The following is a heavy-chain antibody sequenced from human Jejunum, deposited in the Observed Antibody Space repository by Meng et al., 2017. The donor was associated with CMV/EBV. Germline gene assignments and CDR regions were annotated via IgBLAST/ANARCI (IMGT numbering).Heavy chain of an antibody. CDR2: ISYSGRTN. J-gene: IGHJ4*02. CDR3: ARDYGTTSGWRWPVY. V-gene: IGHV3-48*03. Sequence: SFGGYKMGWGGGARGRGLEGVSSISYSGRTNESADSVRGGITISRDNVKSSVYLQMNSLRVEDSGIYFCARDYGTTSGWRWPVYWGQGVLVTVSS. CDR1: SFGGYK. D-gene: IGHD6-19*01.